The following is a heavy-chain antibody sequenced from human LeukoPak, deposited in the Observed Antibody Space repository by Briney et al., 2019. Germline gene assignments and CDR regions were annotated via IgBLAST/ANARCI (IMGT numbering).Heavy chain of an antibody. V-gene: IGHV3-23*01. D-gene: IGHD2-2*01. J-gene: IGHJ3*02. CDR2: ISTAPGST. CDR1: RFTFNTYA. CDR3: AKDLVRCTSTSCYSVGDAFDI. Sequence: GGSLRLSCVGSRFTFNTYAMSWVRQAPGKGLEWVSSISTAPGSTYYADSVKGWFTVSRDNSKNTLYLQMNSLRADDTAVYYCAKDLVRCTSTSCYSVGDAFDIWGQGTMVTVSS.